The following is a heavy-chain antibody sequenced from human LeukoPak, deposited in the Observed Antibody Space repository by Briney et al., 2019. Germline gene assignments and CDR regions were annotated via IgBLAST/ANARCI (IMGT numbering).Heavy chain of an antibody. D-gene: IGHD2-2*01. Sequence: ASVKVSCKASGYTFTSYGISWVRQAPGQGLEWMGWVSAYNGNTNYAQKLQGRVTMTTDTSTSTAYMELRSLRSDDTAVYYCAVVYCSSTGCQPPDPWGQGTLVTVSS. CDR1: GYTFTSYG. J-gene: IGHJ5*02. CDR3: AVVYCSSTGCQPPDP. V-gene: IGHV1-18*01. CDR2: VSAYNGNT.